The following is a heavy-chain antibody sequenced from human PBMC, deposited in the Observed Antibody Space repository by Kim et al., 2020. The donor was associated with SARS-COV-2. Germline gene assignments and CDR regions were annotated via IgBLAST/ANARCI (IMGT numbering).Heavy chain of an antibody. CDR3: ARENAIVVVPAAIPYAFDI. J-gene: IGHJ3*02. V-gene: IGHV1-69*13. Sequence: SVKVSCKASGGTFSSYAISWVRQAPGQGLEWMGGIIPIFGTANYAQKFQGRVTITADESTSTAYMELSSLRSEDTAVYYCARENAIVVVPAAIPYAFDIWGQGTMVTVSS. D-gene: IGHD2-2*01. CDR2: IIPIFGTA. CDR1: GGTFSSYA.